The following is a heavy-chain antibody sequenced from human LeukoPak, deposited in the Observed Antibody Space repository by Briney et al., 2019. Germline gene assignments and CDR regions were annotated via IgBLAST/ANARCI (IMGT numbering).Heavy chain of an antibody. CDR2: IYYSGST. CDR1: GGSISSGDYY. D-gene: IGHD5/OR15-5a*01. V-gene: IGHV4-30-4*01. J-gene: IGHJ5*02. Sequence: SETLSLTCTVSGGSISSGDYYWSWLRQPPGKGPEWIGYIYYSGSTYYNPSLKSRVTISVDTSKNQFSLKLSSVTAADTAVYYCARVSLRHNWFDPWGQGTLVTVSS. CDR3: ARVSLRHNWFDP.